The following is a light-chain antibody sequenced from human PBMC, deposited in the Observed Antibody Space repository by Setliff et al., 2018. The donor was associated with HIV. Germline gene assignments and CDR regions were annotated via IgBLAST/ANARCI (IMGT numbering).Light chain of an antibody. J-gene: IGLJ1*01. CDR2: DNS. CDR3: GTWDTSLSAGV. Sequence: QSVLTQPPSVSAAPGQKVTISCSGSSSTIGKNYVSWYQQFPGTAPKLLIYDNSKRPSGIPDRFSGSRSGTSATLAITGLQTGDEADYYCGTWDTSLSAGVFGTGTRSPS. V-gene: IGLV1-51*01. CDR1: SSTIGKNY.